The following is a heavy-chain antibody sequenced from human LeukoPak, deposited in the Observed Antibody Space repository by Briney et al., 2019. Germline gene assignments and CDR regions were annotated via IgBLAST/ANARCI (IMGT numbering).Heavy chain of an antibody. CDR2: MNPNSGNT. CDR3: ARRAGDYSHPYDY. D-gene: IGHD3-22*01. V-gene: IGHV1-8*02. CDR1: GYTFTSYD. J-gene: IGHJ4*02. Sequence: ASVKVSCKASGYTFTSYDMNWVRQATGQGLEWMGWMNPNSGNTGYAQKFRGRVTMTRNTSISTAYMELSSLRSEDTAVYYCARRAGDYSHPYDYWGQGTLVTVSS.